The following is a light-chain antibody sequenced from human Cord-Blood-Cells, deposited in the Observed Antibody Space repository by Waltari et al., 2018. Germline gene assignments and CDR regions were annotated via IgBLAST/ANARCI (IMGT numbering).Light chain of an antibody. CDR3: CSYAGSSTFV. J-gene: IGLJ1*01. CDR2: EVS. CDR1: SSDVGSYNL. Sequence: QSALTQPASVSGSPGQSITISCTGTSSDVGSYNLVSWYQQHPGKAHKLMIYEVSKRPSWVSNRFSGSKSGNTASLTISGLQAEDEADYYCCSYAGSSTFVFGTGTKVTVL. V-gene: IGLV2-23*02.